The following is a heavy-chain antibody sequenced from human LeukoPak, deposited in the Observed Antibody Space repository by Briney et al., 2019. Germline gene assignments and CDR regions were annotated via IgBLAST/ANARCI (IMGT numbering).Heavy chain of an antibody. J-gene: IGHJ4*02. CDR3: AREAGTAMAYDY. CDR2: INPSGGST. Sequence: ASVKVSCKASGYTFTSYYMHWVRQAPGQGLEWMGIINPSGGSTSYAQKFQGRVTMTRDTSTSTVYMELGRLRSDDTAVYYCAREAGTAMAYDYWGQGTLVTVSS. V-gene: IGHV1-46*01. CDR1: GYTFTSYY. D-gene: IGHD5-18*01.